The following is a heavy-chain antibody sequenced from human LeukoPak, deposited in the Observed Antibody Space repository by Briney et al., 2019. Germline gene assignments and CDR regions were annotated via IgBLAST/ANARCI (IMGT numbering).Heavy chain of an antibody. J-gene: IGHJ6*02. CDR3: ARELYYDISYGMDV. D-gene: IGHD3-9*01. CDR1: GFTFSSYS. CDR2: ISSSSSYI. V-gene: IGHV3-21*01. Sequence: GGSLRLSCAASGFTFSSYSMNWVRQAPGKGLEWVSSISSSSSYIYYADSVKGRFTISRDNAKNSLYLQMSSLRAEDTAVYYCARELYYDISYGMDVWGQGTTVTVSS.